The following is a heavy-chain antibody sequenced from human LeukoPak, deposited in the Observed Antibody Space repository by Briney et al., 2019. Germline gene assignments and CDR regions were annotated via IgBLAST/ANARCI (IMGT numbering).Heavy chain of an antibody. CDR3: VSFYETY. V-gene: IGHV3-74*01. CDR1: ANYW. D-gene: IGHD2/OR15-2a*01. CDR2: INSDGSWT. J-gene: IGHJ4*02. Sequence: PGVSLRLSCVASANYWMHWVRQTPGKGLVWVSHINSDGSWTSYADSVKGRFTISKDNAKNTVYLQMNSLRAEDTAVYYCVSFYETYWGRGTLVTVS.